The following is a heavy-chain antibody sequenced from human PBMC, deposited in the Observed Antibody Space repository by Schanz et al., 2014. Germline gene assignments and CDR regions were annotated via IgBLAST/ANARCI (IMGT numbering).Heavy chain of an antibody. CDR2: ISPSSSYI. CDR3: AKNRAGGYESFLDS. D-gene: IGHD5-12*01. Sequence: EVQLVESGGGLVKPGGSLRLSCAASGFTFSSYSMNWVRQAPGRGLEWVSSISPSSSYIYYADSVKGRFTISRDNSKNSLYLQMDSLRSEDTALYYCAKNRAGGYESFLDSWGQGTLVTVSS. V-gene: IGHV3-21*02. CDR1: GFTFSSYS. J-gene: IGHJ4*02.